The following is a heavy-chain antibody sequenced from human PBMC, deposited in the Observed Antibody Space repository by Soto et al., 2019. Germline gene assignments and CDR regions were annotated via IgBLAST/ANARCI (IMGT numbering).Heavy chain of an antibody. D-gene: IGHD1-7*01. CDR1: GGSISSSNW. CDR2: ISHRGTT. Sequence: QVQLQESGPGLVKPSGTLSLTCAVSGGSISSSNWWSWVRQPQGKGLGWIGEISHRGTTNYNPSLKSRVTISVDKSKNQFSLKLSSVTAADTAVYYCARDPGITGTALYGMDVWGQGTTVTVSS. CDR3: ARDPGITGTALYGMDV. V-gene: IGHV4-4*02. J-gene: IGHJ6*02.